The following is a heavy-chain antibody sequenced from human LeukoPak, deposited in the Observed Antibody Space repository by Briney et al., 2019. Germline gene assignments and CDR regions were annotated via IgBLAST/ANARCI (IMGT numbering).Heavy chain of an antibody. J-gene: IGHJ3*02. V-gene: IGHV3-48*02. Sequence: GGSLRLSCAASGFAFSYYSMNWVRQAPGKGLEWVSYISTSSSTTIYYADSVKGRFTISRGNAKNSLYLQMNSLRDEDTAVYYCATRDAFDMWGQGTMVTVSS. CDR3: ATRDAFDM. CDR1: GFAFSYYS. CDR2: ISTSSSTTI.